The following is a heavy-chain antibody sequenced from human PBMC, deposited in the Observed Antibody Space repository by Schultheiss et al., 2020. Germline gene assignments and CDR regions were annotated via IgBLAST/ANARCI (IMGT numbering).Heavy chain of an antibody. CDR3: ARTFPAGDY. CDR1: GFTFSSYG. D-gene: IGHD2/OR15-2a*01. Sequence: GGSLRLSCAASGFTFSSYGMMWVRQAPGKGLEWVSFISSGGTDRHYADSVKGRFTISRDSAENTVSLQMNSLRAEDTGVYYCARTFPAGDYWGQGSRVTVSS. J-gene: IGHJ4*02. CDR2: ISSGGTDR. V-gene: IGHV3-21*03.